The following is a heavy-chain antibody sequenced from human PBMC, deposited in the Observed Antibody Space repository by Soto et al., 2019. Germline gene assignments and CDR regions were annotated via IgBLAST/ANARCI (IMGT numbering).Heavy chain of an antibody. D-gene: IGHD6-13*01. CDR3: ARASSSSWTYVDY. CDR2: INAGNGNT. J-gene: IGHJ4*02. CDR1: GYTFTSYA. V-gene: IGHV1-3*01. Sequence: ASVKVSCKASGYTFTSYAMHWVRQAPGQRLEWMGWINAGNGNTKYSQKFQGRVTITRDTSASTAYMELNSLRSEDTAVYYCARASSSSWTYVDYWGQGTLVTVSS.